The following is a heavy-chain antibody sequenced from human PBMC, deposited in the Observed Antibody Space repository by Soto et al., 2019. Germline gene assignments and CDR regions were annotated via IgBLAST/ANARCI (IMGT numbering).Heavy chain of an antibody. D-gene: IGHD6-6*01. CDR2: MYHSAST. CDR1: GASVTSPIFY. J-gene: IGHJ3*01. Sequence: QVQLQESGPGLVKPSETLSLDCAVSGASVTSPIFYWSWIRQPPGKGLEWIGYMYHSASTNYNPSLKSRVTISKNTSESRFSLKLTSVTAADTAVYFCARVVYDAFDVWGQGTLVSVSS. CDR3: ARVVYDAFDV. V-gene: IGHV4-61*01.